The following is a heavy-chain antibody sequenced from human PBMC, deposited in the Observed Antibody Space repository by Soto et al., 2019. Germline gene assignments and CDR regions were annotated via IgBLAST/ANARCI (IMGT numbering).Heavy chain of an antibody. J-gene: IGHJ3*02. V-gene: IGHV3-74*01. CDR1: GFTLSSHW. CDR2: INRDGSTI. Sequence: EVQLVESGGGLAQPGGSLRLSCAASGFTLSSHWMHWVRQAPGKGLGWVSRINRDGSTINYDDSVRGRYTISRDNAKNTLDLQMNSLRAEDTAVYYCARVADCTYISNCNGRAAFDMWGQGTMVTVSS. CDR3: ARVADCTYISNCNGRAAFDM. D-gene: IGHD6-13*01.